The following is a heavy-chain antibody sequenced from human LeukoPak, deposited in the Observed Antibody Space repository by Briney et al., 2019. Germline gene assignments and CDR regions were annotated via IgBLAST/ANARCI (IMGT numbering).Heavy chain of an antibody. Sequence: SQALSLTCAISGDSVSSNSVTWNWIRQSPSRGLEWLGRTYYRSTWYNDYAVSVRGRITVNPDTSKNQFSLHLNSVTPEDTAVYYYARRLTQYDCFDPWGQGILVTVSS. CDR1: GDSVSSNSVT. J-gene: IGHJ5*02. CDR2: TYYRSTWYN. V-gene: IGHV6-1*01. D-gene: IGHD2-2*01. CDR3: ARRLTQYDCFDP.